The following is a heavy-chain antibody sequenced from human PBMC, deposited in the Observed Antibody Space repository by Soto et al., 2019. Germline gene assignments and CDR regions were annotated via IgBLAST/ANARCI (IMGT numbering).Heavy chain of an antibody. CDR1: AIDFRSYE. V-gene: IGHV3-48*03. CDR2: IPANDERI. J-gene: IGHJ3*02. CDR3: ARKTLRDGIDI. D-gene: IGHD1-1*01. Sequence: PGGSLRLSCVPSAIDFRSYEMNWVRQAPGKGLERVSNIPANDERIYYADSVKGRVSVSRDNAKNSLFLEMNSLRVDSTAVYYCARKTLRDGIDIWGQGTMVRVSS.